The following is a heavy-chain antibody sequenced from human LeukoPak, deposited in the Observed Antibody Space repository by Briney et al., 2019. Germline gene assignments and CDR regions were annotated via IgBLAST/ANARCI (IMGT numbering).Heavy chain of an antibody. CDR1: GFIFSSYA. Sequence: GGSLRLSCAASGFIFSSYAMSWVRQAPGKGLEWVSGIRDSGGSTNYADSVKGRFTISRDNSKNTLYLQMNSLRAEDTAVYYCARDWHLDYWGQGTLVTVSS. CDR2: IRDSGGST. CDR3: ARDWHLDY. V-gene: IGHV3-23*01. J-gene: IGHJ4*02.